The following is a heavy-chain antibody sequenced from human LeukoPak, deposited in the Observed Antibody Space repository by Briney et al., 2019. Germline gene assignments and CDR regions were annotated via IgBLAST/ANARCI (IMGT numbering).Heavy chain of an antibody. CDR1: GFTFNNNA. J-gene: IGHJ6*02. V-gene: IGHV3-23*01. D-gene: IGHD6-13*01. CDR2: IGGSGTRT. Sequence: GGSLRLSCAASGFTFNNNAMSWVRQAPGKGLEWVSVIGGSGTRTHYADSVEGRFTISRDNSKSTLYLQMNSLRAEDTAVYYCAKIEEGSSWPYYYGMDVWGQGTTVTVSS. CDR3: AKIEEGSSWPYYYGMDV.